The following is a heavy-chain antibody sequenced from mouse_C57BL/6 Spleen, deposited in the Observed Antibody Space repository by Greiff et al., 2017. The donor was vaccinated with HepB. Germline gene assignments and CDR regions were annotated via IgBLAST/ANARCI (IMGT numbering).Heavy chain of an antibody. J-gene: IGHJ4*01. CDR3: ARVVYYDYDPFYAMDY. V-gene: IGHV1-55*01. CDR1: GYTFTSYW. D-gene: IGHD2-4*01. CDR2: IYPGSGST. Sequence: QVQLQQPGAELVKPGASVKMSCKASGYTFTSYWITWVKQRPGQGLEWIGDIYPGSGSTNYNEKFKSKATLTVDTSSSTAYMQLSSLTSEDSAVYYCARVVYYDYDPFYAMDYWGQGTSVTVSS.